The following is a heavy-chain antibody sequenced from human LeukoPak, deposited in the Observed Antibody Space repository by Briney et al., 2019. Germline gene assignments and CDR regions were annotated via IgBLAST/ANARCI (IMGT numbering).Heavy chain of an antibody. CDR1: GFTFSSYA. D-gene: IGHD2-15*01. CDR3: AKAPRSPKGYCGGGSCYFDY. CDR2: ISGSGGST. V-gene: IGHV3-23*01. J-gene: IGHJ4*02. Sequence: GGSLRLSCAASGFTFSSYAMSWVRQAPGKGLEWVSAISGSGGSTYYADSVKGRFTISRDNSKNTLYLQMNSLRAEDTAVYYCAKAPRSPKGYCGGGSCYFDYGGQGPLVTVSS.